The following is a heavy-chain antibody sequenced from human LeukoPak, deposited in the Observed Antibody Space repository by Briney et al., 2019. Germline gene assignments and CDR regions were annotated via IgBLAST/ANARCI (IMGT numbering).Heavy chain of an antibody. V-gene: IGHV3-21*01. CDR1: GFTLSSYS. J-gene: IGHJ4*02. CDR3: ARDYGEGGYFDY. D-gene: IGHD4-17*01. CDR2: ISSSSSYI. Sequence: PGGSLRLSCAASGFTLSSYSMKWVRQAQGKGLEWVSSISSSSSYIYYADSVKGRFTISRDNAKNSLYLQMNSLRAEDTAVYYCARDYGEGGYFDYWGQGTLVTVSS.